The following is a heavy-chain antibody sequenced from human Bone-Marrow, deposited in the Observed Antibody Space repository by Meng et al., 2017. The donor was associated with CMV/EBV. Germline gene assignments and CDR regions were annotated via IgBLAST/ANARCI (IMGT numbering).Heavy chain of an antibody. J-gene: IGHJ4*02. CDR1: GGSVSSGSYY. Sequence: SETLSLTCTVSGGSVSSGSYYWSWIRQPPGKGLEWIGYIYYSGSTNYNPSLKSRVTISVDTSKNQFSLKLSSVTAADTAVYYCARERGIAGAGIVGRELLKLGVDYWGQGTLVTVSS. V-gene: IGHV4-61*01. CDR2: IYYSGST. CDR3: ARERGIAGAGIVGRELLKLGVDY. D-gene: IGHD6-19*01.